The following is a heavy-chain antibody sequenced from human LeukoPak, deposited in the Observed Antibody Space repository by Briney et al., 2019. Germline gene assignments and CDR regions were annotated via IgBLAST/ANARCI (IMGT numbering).Heavy chain of an antibody. CDR2: IDHSGST. D-gene: IGHD2-2*03. CDR3: ARQMDIVVVPAAHPYNWFDP. J-gene: IGHJ5*02. Sequence: SETLSLTCTVSGGSISSSSYYWGWIRQPPWKGLEWIGSIDHSGSTYYNPSLKSRSTISVDTSKNQFSLKLSSVTAADTAVYYCARQMDIVVVPAAHPYNWFDPWGQGTLVTVSS. CDR1: GGSISSSSYY. V-gene: IGHV4-39*01.